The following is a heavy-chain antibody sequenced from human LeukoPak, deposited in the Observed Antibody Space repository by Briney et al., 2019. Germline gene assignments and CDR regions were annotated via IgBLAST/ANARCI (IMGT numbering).Heavy chain of an antibody. Sequence: PSETLSLTCAVSAYSISRGYYWGWIRQPPGKGLEWIGTIYHSGSTYYNPSLKSRVSLSVQTSKNQFSLKLSSVTAADTAFYYCARVDWLRYFDYWGHGLLVTVSS. CDR2: IYHSGST. CDR3: ARVDWLRYFDY. CDR1: AYSISRGYY. V-gene: IGHV4-38-2*01. D-gene: IGHD5-12*01. J-gene: IGHJ4*01.